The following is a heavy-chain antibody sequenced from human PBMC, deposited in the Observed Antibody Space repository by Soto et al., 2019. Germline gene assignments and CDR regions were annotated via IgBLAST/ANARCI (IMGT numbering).Heavy chain of an antibody. CDR1: GFTFSSYA. V-gene: IGHV3-23*01. Sequence: EVQLLESGGGLVQPGGSLRLSCAASGFTFSSYAMSWVRQAPGKGLEWVSAISGSGGSTYYADSVKGRFTISRDNSKNTLYLQMNSLGAEDTAVYYCAKGCIGGGSCYSKHVDYWGQGTLVTVSS. J-gene: IGHJ4*02. CDR3: AKGCIGGGSCYSKHVDY. CDR2: ISGSGGST. D-gene: IGHD2-15*01.